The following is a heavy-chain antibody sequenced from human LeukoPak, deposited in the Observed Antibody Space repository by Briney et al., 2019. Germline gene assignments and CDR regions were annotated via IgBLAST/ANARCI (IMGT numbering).Heavy chain of an antibody. Sequence: PGGSLRLSCAASGFTFSSYEMNWVRQAPGKGLEWVSYISSSGSTIYYADSVKGRFTISRDNAKNSLYLQMNSLRAEDTAVYYCARERYDSSGFDSWGHGTLVTVSS. CDR1: GFTFSSYE. V-gene: IGHV3-48*03. D-gene: IGHD3-22*01. J-gene: IGHJ4*01. CDR2: ISSSGSTI. CDR3: ARERYDSSGFDS.